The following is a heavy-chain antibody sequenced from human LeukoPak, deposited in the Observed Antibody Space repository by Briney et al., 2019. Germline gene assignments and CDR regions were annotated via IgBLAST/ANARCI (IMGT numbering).Heavy chain of an antibody. CDR2: IYYSGST. Sequence: SETLSLTCTVSGGSISRYYWILIRQPPGKGLEWIGYIYYSGSTNYNPSLKSRVTISVDTSKNQFSLNLRSVTAADAAVYYCARDRGPSWYFDLWGRGTLVTVSS. D-gene: IGHD3-10*01. V-gene: IGHV4-59*01. J-gene: IGHJ2*01. CDR3: ARDRGPSWYFDL. CDR1: GGSISRYY.